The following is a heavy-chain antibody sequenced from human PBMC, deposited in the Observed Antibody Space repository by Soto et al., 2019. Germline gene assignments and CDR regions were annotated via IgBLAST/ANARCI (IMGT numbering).Heavy chain of an antibody. V-gene: IGHV3-33*01. CDR1: GFTFSSYG. Sequence: GGSLRLSCAASGFTFSSYGMHWVRQAPGKGLEWVAVIWYDGSNKYYADSVKGRFTISRDNSKNTLYLQMNSLRAEDTAVYYCARSTSVRGELKDSRVATILGFDYWGQGTLVTVSS. J-gene: IGHJ4*02. CDR2: IWYDGSNK. D-gene: IGHD5-12*01. CDR3: ARSTSVRGELKDSRVATILGFDY.